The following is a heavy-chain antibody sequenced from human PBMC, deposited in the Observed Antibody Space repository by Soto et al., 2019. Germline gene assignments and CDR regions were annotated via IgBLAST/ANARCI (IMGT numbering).Heavy chain of an antibody. J-gene: IGHJ4*02. CDR1: GESFGAYY. Sequence: SETLSLTCTVSGESFGAYYWIRIRQSPGKGLEWIGEVYHSGDTKYNPSLKSRVTISEDPSKNQFSLRMTSMTAADTGVYYCARGFSNSVTTRFDSWGQGTLVTVSS. CDR2: VYHSGDT. V-gene: IGHV4-34*01. D-gene: IGHD4-17*01. CDR3: ARGFSNSVTTRFDS.